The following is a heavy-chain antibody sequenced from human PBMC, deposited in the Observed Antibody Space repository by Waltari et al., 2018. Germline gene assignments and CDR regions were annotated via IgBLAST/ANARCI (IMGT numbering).Heavy chain of an antibody. D-gene: IGHD2-15*01. Sequence: QVQLQESGLGLVKPSETLSLTCTVSGGSISSYYWSWIRQPPGKGMEWIGYIYYSGRTNGNTSRKSRVTIAVDTSRSRCSQKLGAVTAADTTMYYCAGLGLWQQLLFDYWGQGTLVTVSS. V-gene: IGHV4-59*01. CDR3: AGLGLWQQLLFDY. CDR1: GGSISSYY. J-gene: IGHJ4*01. CDR2: IYYSGRT.